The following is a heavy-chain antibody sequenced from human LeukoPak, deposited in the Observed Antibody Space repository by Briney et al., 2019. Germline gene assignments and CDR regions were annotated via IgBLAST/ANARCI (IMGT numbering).Heavy chain of an antibody. J-gene: IGHJ4*02. V-gene: IGHV4-30-4*01. CDR3: ARDLVDSSGYYLFDY. CDR2: IYYSGST. CDR1: GGSISSGGYY. D-gene: IGHD3-22*01. Sequence: SQTLSLTCTVSGGSISSGGYYWSWIRQPPGKGLEWIGYIYYSGSTYYNPSLKSRVTISVDTSKNQFSLKLSSVTAADTAVYYCARDLVDSSGYYLFDYWGQGTLVTVSS.